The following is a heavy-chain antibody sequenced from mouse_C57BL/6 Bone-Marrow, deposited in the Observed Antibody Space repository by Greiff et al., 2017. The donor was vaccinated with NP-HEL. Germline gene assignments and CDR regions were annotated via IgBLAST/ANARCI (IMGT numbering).Heavy chain of an antibody. CDR1: GFTFSDYY. CDR3: ARGNYYGFDY. D-gene: IGHD1-1*01. CDR2: INYDGSST. V-gene: IGHV5-16*01. Sequence: EVQLVESEGGLVQPGSSMKLSCTASGFTFSDYYMAWVRQVPEKGLEWVANINYDGSSTYYLDSLKSRFIISRDNAKNILYLQMSSLKSEDTATYYCARGNYYGFDYWGQGTTLTVSS. J-gene: IGHJ2*01.